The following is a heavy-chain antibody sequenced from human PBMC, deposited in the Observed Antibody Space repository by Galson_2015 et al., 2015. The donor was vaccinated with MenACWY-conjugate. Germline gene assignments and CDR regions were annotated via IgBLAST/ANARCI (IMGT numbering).Heavy chain of an antibody. CDR3: VRAEGWLRSAFDL. D-gene: IGHD5-12*01. CDR2: VSYDASSR. CDR1: GFRFSSHT. J-gene: IGHJ3*01. V-gene: IGHV3-30*10. Sequence: SLRLSCAASGFRFSSHTFYWVRQSPGKGLEWVAVVSYDASSRYYRDSVQGRFTVSRDNSKNTVSLEMSSLGPEDSAVYYCVRAEGWLRSAFDLWGQGTMVTVSS.